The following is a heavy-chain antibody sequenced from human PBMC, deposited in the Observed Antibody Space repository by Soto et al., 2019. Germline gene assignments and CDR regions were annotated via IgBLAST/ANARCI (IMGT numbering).Heavy chain of an antibody. D-gene: IGHD2-21*01. Sequence: EVQLVESGGGLVQPGGSLKLSCAASGFTFTDSAIHWVRQASGKGPEWVGRIRNKVNTYATAYAASVKGRFTISSDDATGTTSLQMNILKPEDTDVYYCSRRRDWTATDPLDYWGQGTLGTVSS. CDR1: GFTFTDSA. CDR3: SRRRDWTATDPLDY. J-gene: IGHJ4*02. CDR2: IRNKVNTYAT. V-gene: IGHV3-73*02.